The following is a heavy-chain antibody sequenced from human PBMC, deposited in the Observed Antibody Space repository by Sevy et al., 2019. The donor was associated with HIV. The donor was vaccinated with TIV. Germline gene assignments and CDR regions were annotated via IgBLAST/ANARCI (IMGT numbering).Heavy chain of an antibody. CDR1: GFTFSKYW. D-gene: IGHD1-7*01. V-gene: IGHV3-7*01. CDR3: ARDDGNYYFHY. J-gene: IGHJ4*02. Sequence: GGSLRLSCAASGFTFSKYWMGWVRQAPGKGLERVANIKQDAGQKYHVDSVKGRFTISRDNAKNSLYLQMNSLRAEDTAVDFCARDDGNYYFHYWGQGTLVTVSS. CDR2: IKQDAGQK.